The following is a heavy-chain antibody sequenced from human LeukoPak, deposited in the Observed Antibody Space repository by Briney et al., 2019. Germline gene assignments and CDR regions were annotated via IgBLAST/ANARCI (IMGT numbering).Heavy chain of an antibody. CDR3: AQGARSSWYEGYYYFGMDV. D-gene: IGHD6-13*01. V-gene: IGHV1-2*06. CDR2: INPSSGGT. Sequence: ASVKVSCKASEYAFTAYYMHWVRQAPGQGLEWMGRINPSSGGTAYAQRFQGRVTMTSDTSVSTAYREVSGLRSDDTAVYYWAQGARSSWYEGYYYFGMDVWGQGTTVTVSS. CDR1: EYAFTAYY. J-gene: IGHJ6*02.